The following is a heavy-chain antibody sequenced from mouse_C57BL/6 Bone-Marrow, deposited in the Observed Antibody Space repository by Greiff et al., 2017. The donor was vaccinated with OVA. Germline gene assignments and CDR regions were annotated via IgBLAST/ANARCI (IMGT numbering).Heavy chain of an antibody. D-gene: IGHD2-1*01. CDR3: ARTGGNYVFYAMDY. V-gene: IGHV1-39*01. Sequence: EVQVVESGPELVKPGASVKISCKASGYSFTDYNMNWVKQSNGKSLEWIGVINPNYGTTSYNQKFKGKATLTVDQSSSTAYMQLNSLTSEDSAVYYCARTGGNYVFYAMDYWGQGTSVTVSS. CDR1: GYSFTDYN. CDR2: INPNYGTT. J-gene: IGHJ4*01.